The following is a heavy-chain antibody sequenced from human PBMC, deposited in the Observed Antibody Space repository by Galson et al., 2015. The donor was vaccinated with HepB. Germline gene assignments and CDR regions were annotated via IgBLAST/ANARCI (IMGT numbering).Heavy chain of an antibody. D-gene: IGHD6-19*01. Sequence: SLRLSCAASGFTFSSYGMHWVRQAPGKGLEWVAVIWYDGSNKYYADSVKGRFTISRDNSKNTLYLQMNSLRAEDTAVYYYVREHSSGWPGTYFDYWGQGTLVTVSS. CDR3: VREHSSGWPGTYFDY. CDR2: IWYDGSNK. J-gene: IGHJ4*02. V-gene: IGHV3-33*08. CDR1: GFTFSSYG.